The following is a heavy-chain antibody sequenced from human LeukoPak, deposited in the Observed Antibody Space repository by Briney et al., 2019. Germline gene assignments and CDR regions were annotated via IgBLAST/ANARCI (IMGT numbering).Heavy chain of an antibody. V-gene: IGHV3-7*03. CDR3: ARSRLPGPTMTPSDY. D-gene: IGHD4-17*01. J-gene: IGHJ4*02. Sequence: GGSLRLSCTASGFTFSNYWMNWVRQAPGKGLEWVANIKQDESAKNYVDSVKGRFTISRDNAKNSLYLQMNSLGAEDSAVYYCARSRLPGPTMTPSDYWGQGALVTVSS. CDR2: IKQDESAK. CDR1: GFTFSNYW.